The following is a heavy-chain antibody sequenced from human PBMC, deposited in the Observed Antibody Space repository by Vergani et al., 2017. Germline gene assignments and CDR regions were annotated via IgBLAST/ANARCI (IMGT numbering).Heavy chain of an antibody. Sequence: EVHLVESGGGLVQPGGSLRLSCAASGFSFSSYWMHWVRQPPGKGLVWVSRLNIDGSRTKYADSVRGRFSISRDNAKNVLYLQMNNLRPEDTALYYCARGGDILTVDISPNFDYGGQGILVTVSS. CDR3: ARGGDILTVDISPNFDY. V-gene: IGHV3-74*01. J-gene: IGHJ4*02. D-gene: IGHD3-9*01. CDR2: LNIDGSRT. CDR1: GFSFSSYW.